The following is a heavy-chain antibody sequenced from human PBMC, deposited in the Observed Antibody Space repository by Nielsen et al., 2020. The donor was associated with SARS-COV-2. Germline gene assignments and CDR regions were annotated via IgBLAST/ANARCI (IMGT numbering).Heavy chain of an antibody. CDR1: GYTFKRNA. Sequence: ASVKVSCKASGYTFKRNAMNWVRQAPGQGLEWMGRISSYNGNTKYTQKLQGRLSMTTDTSTSTAFLELRSLRSDDTAVYYCARDSISGYEIDHWGQGTLVTVSS. V-gene: IGHV1-18*04. CDR3: ARDSISGYEIDH. D-gene: IGHD5-12*01. CDR2: ISSYNGNT. J-gene: IGHJ4*02.